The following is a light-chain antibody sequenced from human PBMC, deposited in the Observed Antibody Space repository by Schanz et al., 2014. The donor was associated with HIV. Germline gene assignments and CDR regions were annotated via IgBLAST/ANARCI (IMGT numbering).Light chain of an antibody. CDR1: QSVGSNW. CDR2: GAS. Sequence: PGESATLSCRASQSVGSNWLAWYQQKPGQAPRLLIYGASSRATGIPARFSGSGSGTDFTLTISRLEPEDFAVYYCQQYGSSFGPGTKVEIK. V-gene: IGKV3-20*01. CDR3: QQYGSS. J-gene: IGKJ3*01.